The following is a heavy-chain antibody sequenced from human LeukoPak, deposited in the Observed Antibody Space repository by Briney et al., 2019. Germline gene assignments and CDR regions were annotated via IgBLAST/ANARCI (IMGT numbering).Heavy chain of an antibody. V-gene: IGHV3-23*01. J-gene: IGHJ4*02. CDR3: AKDQSSSWSKTLFDY. CDR2: ISGSGGST. D-gene: IGHD6-13*01. CDR1: GFTFSSYA. Sequence: GGSLRLSCAASGFTFSSYAMSWVRQAPGKGLEWVSAISGSGGSTYYADSVKGRFTISRDNSKNTLYLQMNSLRVEDTAVYYCAKDQSSSWSKTLFDYWGQGTLVTVSS.